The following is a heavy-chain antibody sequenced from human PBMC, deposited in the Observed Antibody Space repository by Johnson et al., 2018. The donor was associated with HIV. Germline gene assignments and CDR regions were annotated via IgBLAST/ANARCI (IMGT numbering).Heavy chain of an antibody. D-gene: IGHD3-22*01. CDR2: ISYDRSNK. J-gene: IGHJ3*02. CDR1: GFTFSSYA. CDR3: TTAKWLLGAFDI. V-gene: IGHV3-30-3*01. Sequence: QVQLVESGGGVVQPGRSLRLSCAASGFTFSSYAMHWVRQAPGKGLEWVAVISYDRSNKYYADSVKGRLTISRDDSKNTLYLQMNSLKTEDTAVYYCTTAKWLLGAFDIWGQGTMVTVSS.